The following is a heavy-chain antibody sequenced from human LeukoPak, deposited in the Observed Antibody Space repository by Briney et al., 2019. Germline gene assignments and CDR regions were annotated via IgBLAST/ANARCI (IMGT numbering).Heavy chain of an antibody. CDR1: GYSVSSNSAA. V-gene: IGHV6-1*01. D-gene: IGHD6-13*01. J-gene: IGHJ4*02. CDR3: AREVSGSSWPFDY. CDR2: TYYRSKWYN. Sequence: SQTLSLTCAISGYSVSSNSAAWNWIRQSPSIGLEWLGRTYYRSKWYNDYAISVKSRITINPDTSKNQFSLQLNSVTPEDTAVYYCAREVSGSSWPFDYWGQGTLVTVSS.